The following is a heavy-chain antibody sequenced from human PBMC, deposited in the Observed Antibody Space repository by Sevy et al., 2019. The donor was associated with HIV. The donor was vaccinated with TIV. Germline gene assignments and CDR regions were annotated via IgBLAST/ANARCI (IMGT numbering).Heavy chain of an antibody. Sequence: ASVKVSCKVSGYTLSELSMHWVRQAPGKGLEWMGSFDTEDDETIYAQKFQGRVTMTEDTSTDTAYMELSSLRSEDTAVYYCATTKDYYDSSGSPFDYWGQGTLVTVSS. V-gene: IGHV1-24*01. J-gene: IGHJ4*02. CDR3: ATTKDYYDSSGSPFDY. CDR1: GYTLSELS. CDR2: FDTEDDET. D-gene: IGHD3-22*01.